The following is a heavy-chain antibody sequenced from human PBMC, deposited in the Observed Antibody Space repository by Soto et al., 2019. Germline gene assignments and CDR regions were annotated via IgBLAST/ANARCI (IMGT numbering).Heavy chain of an antibody. Sequence: QVQLVQSGAEVKKPGASVKVSCKASGYTFTSYDINWVRQATGQGLTWMGWMNPNTGNTGYAQKFQGRVTMTRNTSTSTAYMELSSLRSEDTAVYYCARGRAITGTMPSWGQGTLVTVSS. D-gene: IGHD1-20*01. CDR2: MNPNTGNT. CDR1: GYTFTSYD. V-gene: IGHV1-8*01. CDR3: ARGRAITGTMPS. J-gene: IGHJ5*02.